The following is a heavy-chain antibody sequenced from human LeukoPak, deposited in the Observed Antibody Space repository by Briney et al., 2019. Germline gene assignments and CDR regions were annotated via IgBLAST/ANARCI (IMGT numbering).Heavy chain of an antibody. CDR3: ARGSPTKYGMDV. CDR2: IGTAGDT. D-gene: IGHD1-26*01. CDR1: GFTFSSYD. V-gene: IGHV3-13*01. J-gene: IGHJ6*02. Sequence: PGGSLRLSCAASGFTFSSYDMHWVHQATGKGLEWVSAIGTAGDTYYPGSVKGRFTISRENAKNSLYLQMNSLRAGDTAVYYCARGSPTKYGMDVWGQGTTVTVSS.